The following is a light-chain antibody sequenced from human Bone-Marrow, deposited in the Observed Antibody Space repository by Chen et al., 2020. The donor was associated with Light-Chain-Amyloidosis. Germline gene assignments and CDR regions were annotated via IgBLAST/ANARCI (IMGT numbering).Light chain of an antibody. CDR2: YNS. J-gene: IGLJ3*02. CDR3: QVWDSSSDHPGWV. V-gene: IGLV3-21*04. CDR1: NIGTKS. Sequence: SYVRTQPPSVSVAPGKTARITCGGNNIGTKSVHWYQQRPGLAPVLVIYYNSDRPSGIPERFSGSNSGNTATLTISRVEAGDEADFYCQVWDSSSDHPGWVFGGGTKLTVL.